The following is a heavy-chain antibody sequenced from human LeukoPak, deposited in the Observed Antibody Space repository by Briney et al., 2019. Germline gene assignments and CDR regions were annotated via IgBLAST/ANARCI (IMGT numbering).Heavy chain of an antibody. CDR3: ASDLSSGQLIDY. J-gene: IGHJ4*02. D-gene: IGHD3-22*01. V-gene: IGHV4-4*02. Sequence: SGTLSLTCAVSGGSISSNNWWGWVRQPPGKGLEWIGEIYHSGSTNYNPSLKSRVTISVDTSKNQFSLKLSSVTAADTAVYYCASDLSSGQLIDYWGQGTLVTVSS. CDR1: GGSISSNNW. CDR2: IYHSGST.